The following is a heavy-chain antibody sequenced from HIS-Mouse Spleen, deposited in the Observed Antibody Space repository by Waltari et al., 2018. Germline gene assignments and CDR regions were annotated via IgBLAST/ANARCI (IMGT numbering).Heavy chain of an antibody. Sequence: QVQLVQSGAEVKKPGASVKVSCKASGYTFTSYDINWVRQATGQGLEWMGWMNPNSGNTGYAQKFQGRVTRTRNTSISTAYMELSSLRSEYTAVYYCARGLKKITIFGVVILPLDYWGQGTLVTVSS. CDR1: GYTFTSYD. V-gene: IGHV1-8*01. CDR3: ARGLKKITIFGVVILPLDY. J-gene: IGHJ4*02. D-gene: IGHD3-3*01. CDR2: MNPNSGNT.